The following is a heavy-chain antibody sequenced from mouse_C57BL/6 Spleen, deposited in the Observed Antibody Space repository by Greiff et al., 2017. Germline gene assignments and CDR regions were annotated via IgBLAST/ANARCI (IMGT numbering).Heavy chain of an antibody. CDR1: GYAFSSSW. CDR3: ARALYEPLFDY. J-gene: IGHJ2*01. Sequence: QVQLQQSGPELVKPGASVKISCKASGYAFSSSWMNWVKQRPGKGLEWIGRIYPGDGDTNYNGKFKGKATLTADKSSSTAYMQLSSLTSEDSAVYFCARALYEPLFDYWGQGTTLTVSS. CDR2: IYPGDGDT. V-gene: IGHV1-82*01. D-gene: IGHD2-3*01.